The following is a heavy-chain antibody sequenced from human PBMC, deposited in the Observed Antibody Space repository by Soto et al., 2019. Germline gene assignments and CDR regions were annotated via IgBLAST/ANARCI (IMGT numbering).Heavy chain of an antibody. D-gene: IGHD6-13*01. V-gene: IGHV4-34*01. Sequence: SETLSLTCAVYGGSFSGYYWSWIRQPPGKGLEWIGEINHSGSTNYNPSLKSRVTISVDTSKNQFSLKLSSVTAADTAVYYCARGYSSSWYNWFDPWGQGTLVTVSS. CDR3: ARGYSSSWYNWFDP. J-gene: IGHJ5*02. CDR2: INHSGST. CDR1: GGSFSGYY.